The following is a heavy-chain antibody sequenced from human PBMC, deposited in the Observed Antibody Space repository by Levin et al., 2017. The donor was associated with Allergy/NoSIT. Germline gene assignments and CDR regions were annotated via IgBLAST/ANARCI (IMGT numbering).Heavy chain of an antibody. J-gene: IGHJ4*02. Sequence: GGSLRLSCKGSGYSFTSYWIGWVRQMPGKGLEWMGIIYPGDSDTRYSPSFQGQVTISADKSISTAYLQWSSLKASDTAMYYCARQAGPCSTNCEYYFDYWGQGTLVTVSS. CDR2: IYPGDSDT. D-gene: IGHD2-2*01. V-gene: IGHV5-51*01. CDR3: ARQAGPCSTNCEYYFDY. CDR1: GYSFTSYW.